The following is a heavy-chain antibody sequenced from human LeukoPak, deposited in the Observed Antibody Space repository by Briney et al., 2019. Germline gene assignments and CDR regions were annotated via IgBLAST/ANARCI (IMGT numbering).Heavy chain of an antibody. CDR2: INHSGST. CDR3: GXXPMYYYDSSGFQIDY. CDR1: GGSFSGYY. J-gene: IGHJ4*02. D-gene: IGHD3-22*01. V-gene: IGHV4-34*01. Sequence: SETLSLTCAVYGGSFSGYYWSWIRQPPGKGLEWIGEINHSGSTNYNPSLKSRVTISVDTSKNQFSLKLSSVTAADTAVYYCGXXPMYYYDSSGFQIDYWGQGTLVTVSS.